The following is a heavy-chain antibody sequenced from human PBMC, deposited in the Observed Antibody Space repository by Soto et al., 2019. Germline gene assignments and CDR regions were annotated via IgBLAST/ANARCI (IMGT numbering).Heavy chain of an antibody. D-gene: IGHD1-1*01. CDR2: VHISGHS. V-gene: IGHV4-4*03. CDR1: GGSVRAPDW. Sequence: PETLSLTCTLSGGSVRAPDWWNWVRQSPDKGLEWIAEVHISGHSNYNPSLRSRVSVSIDSSKNQFYLNLNSVTAADTAIYYCARVRQGCSANNCYFDHWGQGTQVTVSS. J-gene: IGHJ4*03. CDR3: ARVRQGCSANNCYFDH.